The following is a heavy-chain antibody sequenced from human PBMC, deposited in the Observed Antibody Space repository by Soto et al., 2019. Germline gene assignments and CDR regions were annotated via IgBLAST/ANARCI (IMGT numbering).Heavy chain of an antibody. V-gene: IGHV3-73*01. J-gene: IGHJ4*02. CDR2: IKTKVESYAT. Sequence: EVQLVESGGGLVQPGGYLKLSCAASGFTLSGFDVHWVRQAAGEGLEWVGRIKTKVESYATAYAASVKGRFSLSRDDSKNTEYLEMNSLRTEDTAVYYCTRIHCRSGGCSSDFDFWGQGSLVAVSS. D-gene: IGHD2-15*01. CDR1: GFTLSGFD. CDR3: TRIHCRSGGCSSDFDF.